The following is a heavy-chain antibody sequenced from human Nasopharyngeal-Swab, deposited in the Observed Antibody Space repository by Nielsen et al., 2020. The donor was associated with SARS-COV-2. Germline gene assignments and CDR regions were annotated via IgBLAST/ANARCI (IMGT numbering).Heavy chain of an antibody. CDR3: TTDLRSAGLTKNRLLLWFGELRRTNLFDP. J-gene: IGHJ5*02. Sequence: WIRQPPGKGLEWVGRIKSETDGGTTDYAAPVKGRFTISRDDSKNTLYLQMNSLKTEDTAVYYCTTDLRSAGLTKNRLLLWFGELRRTNLFDPWGQGTLVTVSS. CDR2: IKSETDGGTT. D-gene: IGHD3-10*01. V-gene: IGHV3-15*01.